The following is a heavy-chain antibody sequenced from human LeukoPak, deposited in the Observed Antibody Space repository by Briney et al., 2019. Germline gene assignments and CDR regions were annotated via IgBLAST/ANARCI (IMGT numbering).Heavy chain of an antibody. CDR1: SDSITNANYY. J-gene: IGHJ5*02. CDR2: IYHSGTT. V-gene: IGHV4-39*01. D-gene: IGHD1-26*01. CDR3: AGRVSYSNCFDP. Sequence: PSETLSLTCTVSSDSITNANYYWGWNRQPPGKGLEWIGTIYHSGTTYYNPSLKSRVTISVDTSKNQFSLKLSSVTAADTAVYYCAGRVSYSNCFDPWGQGTLVTVSS.